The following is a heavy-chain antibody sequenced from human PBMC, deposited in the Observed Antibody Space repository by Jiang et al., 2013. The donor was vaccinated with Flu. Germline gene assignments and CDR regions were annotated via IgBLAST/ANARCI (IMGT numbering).Heavy chain of an antibody. Sequence: LVQPGGSLRLSCAASGFTFSSSWMSWVRQAPGKGLEWVANIKQDGSEKYYVDSVKGRFTISRDNSKNTLYLQMNSLRAEDTAVYYCAKDGYYEGSEFAFDIWGQGTMVTVSS. V-gene: IGHV3-7*01. CDR1: GFTFSSSW. CDR2: IKQDGSEK. CDR3: AKDGYYEGSEFAFDI. J-gene: IGHJ3*02. D-gene: IGHD3-22*01.